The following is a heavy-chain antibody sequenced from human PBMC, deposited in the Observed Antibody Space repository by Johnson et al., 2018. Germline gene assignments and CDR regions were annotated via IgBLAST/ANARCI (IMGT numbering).Heavy chain of an antibody. Sequence: QVQLVQSGGGVVLPGRSLRLSCAASGFTFSSYGMHWVRQAPGKGLEWVSAISGSGGSTYYAGSVKGRFNIPRDNSKNTLYLQMNSLRAEDTAVYHCAKAHRQEPAATIPYYYYYYMDVWGKGTTVTVSS. CDR3: AKAHRQEPAATIPYYYYYYMDV. D-gene: IGHD2-2*01. V-gene: IGHV3-NL1*01. CDR1: GFTFSSYG. CDR2: ISGSGGST. J-gene: IGHJ6*03.